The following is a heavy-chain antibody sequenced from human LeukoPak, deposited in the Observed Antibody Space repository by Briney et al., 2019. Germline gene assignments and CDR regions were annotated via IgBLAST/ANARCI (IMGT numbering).Heavy chain of an antibody. Sequence: GGSLRLSCAASGFPFSSYAMHWVRQAPGKRLEWVAVISYDGSNKYYADSVKGRFTISRDNSKNTLYLQMNSLRAEDTAVYYCATGPPGYSSGWYFVHYWGQGTLVTVSS. CDR1: GFPFSSYA. CDR2: ISYDGSNK. J-gene: IGHJ4*02. V-gene: IGHV3-30-3*01. D-gene: IGHD6-19*01. CDR3: ATGPPGYSSGWYFVHY.